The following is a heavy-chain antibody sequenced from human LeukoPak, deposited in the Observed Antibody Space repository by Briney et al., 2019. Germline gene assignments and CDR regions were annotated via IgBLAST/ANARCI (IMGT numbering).Heavy chain of an antibody. CDR2: INHSGST. D-gene: IGHD2-2*01. J-gene: IGHJ4*02. CDR3: ARYDLCSSTSCYGGRYYFDY. V-gene: IGHV4-34*01. CDR1: GGSFSGYY. Sequence: PSETLSLTCAVYGGSFSGYYWSWIRQPPGKGLEWIGEINHSGSTSYNPSLKSRVTISVDTSKNQFSLKLSSVTAADTAVYYCARYDLCSSTSCYGGRYYFDYWGQGTLVTVSS.